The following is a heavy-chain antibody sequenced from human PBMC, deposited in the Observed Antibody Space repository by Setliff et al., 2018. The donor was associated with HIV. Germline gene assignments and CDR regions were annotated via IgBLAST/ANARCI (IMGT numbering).Heavy chain of an antibody. Sequence: SVKVSCKASGGTFSSYAISWVRQAPGQGLEWMGGIIPILGTANYAQKFQGRVTITTDESTSTAYMELSSLRSEDTAVYYCARGHLDYNFWDEVLGNWFDPWGQGTLVTVSS. J-gene: IGHJ5*02. D-gene: IGHD3-3*01. CDR3: ARGHLDYNFWDEVLGNWFDP. CDR2: IIPILGTA. V-gene: IGHV1-69*05. CDR1: GGTFSSYA.